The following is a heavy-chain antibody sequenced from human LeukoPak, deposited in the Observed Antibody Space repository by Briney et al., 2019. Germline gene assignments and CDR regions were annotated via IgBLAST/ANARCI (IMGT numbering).Heavy chain of an antibody. J-gene: IGHJ5*02. Sequence: GASVKVSGKASGYTFTSYDINWVRQATGQGLEWMGWINPNSGGTNYAQKFQGRVTMTRDTSISTAYMELSRLRSDDTAVYYCARVRRRGNCFDPWGQGTLVTVSS. CDR2: INPNSGGT. CDR3: ARVRRRGNCFDP. V-gene: IGHV1-2*02. CDR1: GYTFTSYD.